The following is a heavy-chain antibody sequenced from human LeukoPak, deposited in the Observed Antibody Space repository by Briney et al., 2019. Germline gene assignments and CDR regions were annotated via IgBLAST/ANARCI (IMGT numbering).Heavy chain of an antibody. CDR1: GYTFTGYY. CDR3: ARVYXSSGYXLEFXX. J-gene: IGHJ4*02. CDR2: NNPNSGGT. Sequence: ASVKVSCKASGYTFTGYYMHWVRQAPGQGLEWMGRNNPNSGGTNYAQKFQGRVTMTRDTSISTAYMELSRLRSDDTAVYYCARVYXSSGYXLEFXXWXQGTLVTVSS. V-gene: IGHV1-2*06. D-gene: IGHD3-22*01.